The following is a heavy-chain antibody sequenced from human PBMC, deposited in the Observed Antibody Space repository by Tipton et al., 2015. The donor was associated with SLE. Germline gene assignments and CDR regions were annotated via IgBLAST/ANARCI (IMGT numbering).Heavy chain of an antibody. CDR2: IHYSGST. J-gene: IGHJ4*02. CDR1: GGSISSKNYY. D-gene: IGHD5-12*01. CDR3: ARGGVATIRADY. V-gene: IGHV4-39*07. Sequence: GLVKPSETLSLTCTVSGGSISSKNYYWGWIRQPPGKGLEWIGSIHYSGSTYDNPSFKSRVTISVDTSKNQFSLKLSSVTAADTAVYYCARGGVATIRADYWGQGTLVTVSS.